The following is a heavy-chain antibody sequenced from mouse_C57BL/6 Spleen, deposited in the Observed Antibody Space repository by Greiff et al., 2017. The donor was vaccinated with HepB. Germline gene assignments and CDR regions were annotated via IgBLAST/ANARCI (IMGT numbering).Heavy chain of an antibody. CDR3: ARKLGLYYFDY. CDR1: GYTFTSYW. Sequence: VQLQQPGAELVRPGTSVKLSCMASGYTFTSYWMHWVKQRPGQGLEWIGVIDPSDSYTNYNQKFKGKATLTVDTSSSTAYMQLSSLTSEDSAVYYCARKLGLYYFDYWGKGTTLTVST. J-gene: IGHJ2*01. CDR2: IDPSDSYT. V-gene: IGHV1-59*01. D-gene: IGHD4-1*01.